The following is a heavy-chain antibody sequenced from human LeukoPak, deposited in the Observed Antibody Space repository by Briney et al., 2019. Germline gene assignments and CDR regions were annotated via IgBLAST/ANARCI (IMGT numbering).Heavy chain of an antibody. V-gene: IGHV4-30-4*08. CDR1: GGSISSGDYY. CDR3: ARGDSRLSWGAFDI. Sequence: SQTLSLTCIVSGGSISSGDYYWSWIRQPPGKGLEWIGYIYYSGSTYYNPSLKSRVTISVDTSKNQFSLKLSSVTAADTAVYYCARGDSRLSWGAFDIWGQGTMVTVSS. CDR2: IYYSGST. J-gene: IGHJ3*02. D-gene: IGHD6-13*01.